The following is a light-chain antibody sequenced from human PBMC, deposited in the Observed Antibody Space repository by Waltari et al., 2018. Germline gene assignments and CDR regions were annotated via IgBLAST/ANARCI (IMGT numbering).Light chain of an antibody. V-gene: IGLV1-40*01. CDR2: AYS. CDR1: SSDVGAGYV. Sequence: QSVLTQPPSVSGAPGQRVTISWTVSSSDVGAGYVVHWYQQLPGAAPKLLIYAYSNRPSGVPDRFYGSRSGTSASLAITGLQAEDEADYYCQSYDSSLSAVFGGGTKLTVL. CDR3: QSYDSSLSAV. J-gene: IGLJ3*02.